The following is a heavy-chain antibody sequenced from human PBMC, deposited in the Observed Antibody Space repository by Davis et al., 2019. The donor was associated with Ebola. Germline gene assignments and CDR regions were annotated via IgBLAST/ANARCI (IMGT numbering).Heavy chain of an antibody. Sequence: AASVKVSCKASGYTFTSYYMHWVRQATGQGLEWMGWMNPNSGNTGYAQKFQGRVTMTRNTSISTAYMELSSLRSEDTAVYYCARGIKGVAANFDYWGQGTLVTVSS. J-gene: IGHJ4*02. V-gene: IGHV1-8*02. CDR1: GYTFTSYY. CDR3: ARGIKGVAANFDY. D-gene: IGHD6-13*01. CDR2: MNPNSGNT.